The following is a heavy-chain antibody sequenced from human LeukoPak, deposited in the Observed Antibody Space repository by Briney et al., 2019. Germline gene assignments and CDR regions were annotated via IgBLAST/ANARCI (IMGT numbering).Heavy chain of an antibody. CDR3: AREVGSHGWFDY. D-gene: IGHD1-26*01. CDR1: GFTLSDYY. Sequence: GGSLRLSCAASGFTLSDYYMGWIRQAPGKGLEWISYMSASGTIINYADSVKGRFTISRDNAKSSLYLQMNSLRAEDTAVYYCAREVGSHGWFDYWGQGTLVTVSS. J-gene: IGHJ4*02. CDR2: MSASGTII. V-gene: IGHV3-11*04.